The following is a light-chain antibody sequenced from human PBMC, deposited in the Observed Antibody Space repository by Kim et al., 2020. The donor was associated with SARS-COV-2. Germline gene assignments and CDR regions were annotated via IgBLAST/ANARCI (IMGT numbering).Light chain of an antibody. CDR1: QSVSSNY. V-gene: IGKV3-20*01. CDR3: QQYGSSPRT. Sequence: LSTGERATLSCRASQSVSSNYLAWYQQKPGQAPRLLIYGASSRATGIPDRFSGSGSGTDFTLTISRLEPEDFAVYYCQQYGSSPRTFGQGTKLEIK. CDR2: GAS. J-gene: IGKJ2*02.